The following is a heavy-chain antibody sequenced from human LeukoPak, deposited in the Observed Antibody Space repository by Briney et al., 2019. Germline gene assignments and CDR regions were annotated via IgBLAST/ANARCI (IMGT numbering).Heavy chain of an antibody. CDR1: GGSISSSSYY. D-gene: IGHD1-26*01. V-gene: IGHV4-39*07. J-gene: IGHJ3*02. CDR2: IYYSGST. Sequence: PSETLSLTCTVSGGSISSSSYYWGWIRQPPGKGLEWIGSIYYSGSTYYNPSLKSRVTISVDTSKNQFSLKLSSVTAADTAVYYCARVHGWGSYSPAQGSFDIWGQGTMVTVSS. CDR3: ARVHGWGSYSPAQGSFDI.